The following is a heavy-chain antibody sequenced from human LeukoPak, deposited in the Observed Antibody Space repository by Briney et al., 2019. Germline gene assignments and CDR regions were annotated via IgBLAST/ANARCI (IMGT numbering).Heavy chain of an antibody. CDR1: GFTFSSYS. CDR2: ISGDGGGGPTI. J-gene: IGHJ4*02. CDR3: AKERLTFVVVTAPPDY. D-gene: IGHD2-21*02. V-gene: IGHV3-23*01. Sequence: PGGSLRLSCAASGFTFSSYSFNWVRQAPGKGLEWVSYISGDGGGGPTIYYADSVKGRFTISRDNSKNTLYLQMNSLRAEDTAVYYCAKERLTFVVVTAPPDYWGQGTLVTVSS.